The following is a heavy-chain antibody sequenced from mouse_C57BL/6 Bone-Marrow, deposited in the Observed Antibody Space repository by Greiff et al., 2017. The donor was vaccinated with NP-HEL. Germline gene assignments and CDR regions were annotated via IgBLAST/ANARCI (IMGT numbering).Heavy chain of an antibody. Sequence: EVQLQQSGPELVKPGASVKISCKASGYTFTDYYMNWVKQSHGKSLEWIGDINPNNGGTSYNQKFKGKATLTVDKSSSTAYMELRSLTSEDSAVYYCASMTTVEGFAYWGQGTLVTVSA. D-gene: IGHD1-1*01. J-gene: IGHJ3*01. V-gene: IGHV1-26*01. CDR1: GYTFTDYY. CDR3: ASMTTVEGFAY. CDR2: INPNNGGT.